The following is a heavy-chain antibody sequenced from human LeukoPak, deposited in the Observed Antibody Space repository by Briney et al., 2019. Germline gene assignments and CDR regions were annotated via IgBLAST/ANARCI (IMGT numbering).Heavy chain of an antibody. CDR2: IYASGRT. V-gene: IGHV4-61*02. CDR3: ARRRAGFDTPGAGEVVDY. D-gene: IGHD1-14*01. CDR1: GGSISSGDYY. J-gene: IGHJ4*02. Sequence: SQTLSLTCTVSGGSISSGDYYWSWIRQPAGKGLEWIGRIYASGRTNYNPSLKSRVTISIDTSKNQFSLKLTSVTAADTAVYYCARRRAGFDTPGAGEVVDYWGQGTLVTVSS.